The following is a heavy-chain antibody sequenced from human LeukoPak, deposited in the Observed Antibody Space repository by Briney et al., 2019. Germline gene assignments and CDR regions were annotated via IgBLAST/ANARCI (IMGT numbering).Heavy chain of an antibody. CDR2: ISGGGGGT. CDR3: AKDDSSGSYLDY. V-gene: IGHV3-23*01. Sequence: GGSLILSCAAAGFTFRSYVMTWVRQTPGKGLEWVSSISGGGGGTYHADSVKGRFTISRDNSKNTLYLQMNSLRAEDTAVYYCAKDDSSGSYLDYWGRGALVTVSS. D-gene: IGHD1-26*01. CDR1: GFTFRSYV. J-gene: IGHJ4*02.